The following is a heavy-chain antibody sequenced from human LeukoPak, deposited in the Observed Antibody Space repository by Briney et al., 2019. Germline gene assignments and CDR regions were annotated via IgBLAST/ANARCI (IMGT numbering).Heavy chain of an antibody. CDR1: GESFSGYY. V-gene: IGHV4-34*01. D-gene: IGHD1-20*01. Sequence: SETLSLTCAVYGESFSGYYWTWIRQPPGKGLEWNGEINHSGSTNYNPSPKSRVTISIDPSKTQFPLTLSPVSAADTAVYYCARGVNNWNVDVFDIWGQGTMVTVSS. CDR2: INHSGST. J-gene: IGHJ3*02. CDR3: ARGVNNWNVDVFDI.